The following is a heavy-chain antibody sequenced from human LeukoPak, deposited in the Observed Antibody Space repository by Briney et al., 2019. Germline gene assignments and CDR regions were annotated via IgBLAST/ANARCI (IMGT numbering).Heavy chain of an antibody. V-gene: IGHV1-69*04. D-gene: IGHD6-13*01. CDR1: GGTFSSYA. CDR3: ARASGEDGSSFDY. Sequence: GASVKVSCKASGGTFSSYAISWVRQAPGQGLEWMGRIIPILGIANYAQKFQGRVTITADKSTSTAYMELSGLRSEDTAVYYCARASGEDGSSFDYWGQGTLVTVSS. J-gene: IGHJ4*02. CDR2: IIPILGIA.